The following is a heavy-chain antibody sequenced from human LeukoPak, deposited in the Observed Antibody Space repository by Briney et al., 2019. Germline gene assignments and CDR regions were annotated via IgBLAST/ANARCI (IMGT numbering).Heavy chain of an antibody. J-gene: IGHJ5*02. V-gene: IGHV1-2*02. CDR3: AGPWDQVGFDP. CDR1: GHTFTVYY. Sequence: ASVTVSCTASGHTFTVYYLHWVRQAPGQGLEWMGWIYPKTGGTSYAQKFQGRVTMTRDTSISTACMELIGLRSDDTAVYYCAGPWDQVGFDPWGQGTLVSVSS. D-gene: IGHD1-26*01. CDR2: IYPKTGGT.